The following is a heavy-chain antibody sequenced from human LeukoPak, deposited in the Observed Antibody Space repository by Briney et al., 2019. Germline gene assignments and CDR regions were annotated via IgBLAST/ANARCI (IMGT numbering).Heavy chain of an antibody. J-gene: IGHJ5*02. V-gene: IGHV4-39*02. CDR3: ARHSGSGSLSRPFDP. D-gene: IGHD3-10*01. Sequence: SETLSLTCTVSGDSVTSGGFYWAWLCQPPGKGLEWIATVYYTGSTYYNPSLKSRVTISIDTSKNHFSLKLRSVVAPDTAVYYCARHSGSGSLSRPFDPWGQGTLVTVSS. CDR2: VYYTGST. CDR1: GDSVTSGGFY.